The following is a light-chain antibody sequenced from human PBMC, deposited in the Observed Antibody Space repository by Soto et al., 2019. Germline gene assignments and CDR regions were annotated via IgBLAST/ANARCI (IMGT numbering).Light chain of an antibody. J-gene: IGLJ2*01. V-gene: IGLV1-40*01. CDR2: INS. CDR3: QSYDSSLSAQGV. CDR1: SSNIGAGYD. Sequence: QSVLTQPPSVSGAPGQRVTISCTGSSSNIGAGYDVHWYQQLPGTAPKLLIHINSNRPSGVPDRFSGSKSGTSASLAITGLQAEDEADYYCQSYDSSLSAQGVFGGGTKLTVL.